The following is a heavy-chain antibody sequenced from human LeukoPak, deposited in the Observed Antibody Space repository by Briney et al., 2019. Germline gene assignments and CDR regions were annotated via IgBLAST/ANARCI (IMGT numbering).Heavy chain of an antibody. CDR2: VYHRRHT. CDR3: ARIRGSGSSRPFDY. Sequence: SETLSLTCAVSGHSIGSGYYWAWLRPSPGKGLQWIASVYHRRHTYYNPSLLRRVTISVDTSEKQFSLNLRSVTAADTAVYYCARIRGSGSSRPFDYWGEGNLVT. J-gene: IGHJ4*02. CDR1: GHSIGSGYY. V-gene: IGHV4-38-2*01. D-gene: IGHD6-13*01.